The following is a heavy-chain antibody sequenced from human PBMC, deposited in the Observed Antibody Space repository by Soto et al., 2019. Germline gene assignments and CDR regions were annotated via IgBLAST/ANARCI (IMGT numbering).Heavy chain of an antibody. CDR1: GFTFRNYA. J-gene: IGHJ3*02. D-gene: IGHD3-3*01. CDR3: AKDTEEWVSVKGAFDI. Sequence: EVQLLESGGGLVQPGGSLRLSCAASGFTFRNYAMSWVRQAPGKGLEWVSAISAGGGSTYYADSVKGRFTISRDNSENTLYLQMNSLRAEDTAIYYCAKDTEEWVSVKGAFDIWGQGTMVTVSS. CDR2: ISAGGGST. V-gene: IGHV3-23*01.